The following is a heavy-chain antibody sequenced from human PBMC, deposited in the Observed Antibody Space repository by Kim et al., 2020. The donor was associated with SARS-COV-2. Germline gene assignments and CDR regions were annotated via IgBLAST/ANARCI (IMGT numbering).Heavy chain of an antibody. CDR1: GGSISSGGYY. V-gene: IGHV4-31*03. Sequence: SETLSLTCTVSGGSISSGGYYWSWIRQHPGKGLEWIGYIYYSGSTYYNPSLKGRVTISVDTSKNQFSLKLSSVTAADTAVYYCARGGEMAAAATSHFDYWGQGTLVTVSS. CDR3: ARGGEMAAAATSHFDY. D-gene: IGHD6-13*01. CDR2: IYYSGST. J-gene: IGHJ4*02.